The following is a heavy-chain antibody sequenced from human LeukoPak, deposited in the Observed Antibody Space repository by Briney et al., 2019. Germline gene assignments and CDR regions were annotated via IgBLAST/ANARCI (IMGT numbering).Heavy chain of an antibody. Sequence: GGSLRLSCEASGFTLSTYEMNWVRQAPGKGLEWVSGIIDNGESTYYASFAKGRFTISRDNSNNTLYLQMNSLRAEDTAVYYCAKLGGQEVHNYYVAVCGKGTTVAVSS. D-gene: IGHD3-16*01. J-gene: IGHJ6*03. CDR1: GFTLSTYE. V-gene: IGHV3-23*01. CDR3: AKLGGQEVHNYYVAV. CDR2: IIDNGEST.